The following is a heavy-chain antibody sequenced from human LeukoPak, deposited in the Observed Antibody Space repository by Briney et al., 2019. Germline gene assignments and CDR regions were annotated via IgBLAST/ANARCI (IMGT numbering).Heavy chain of an antibody. Sequence: PGGSLRLSCAASGFTVSSNYMSWVRQAPGKGLEWVSVIYSGGSTYYADSVKGRFTISRDNSKNTLYLQMNSLRAEDTAVYYCARSPHHIVVVTAIGGYYYYYYGMDVWGQGTTVTVSS. V-gene: IGHV3-66*01. D-gene: IGHD2-21*02. CDR2: IYSGGST. J-gene: IGHJ6*02. CDR1: GFTVSSNY. CDR3: ARSPHHIVVVTAIGGYYYYYYGMDV.